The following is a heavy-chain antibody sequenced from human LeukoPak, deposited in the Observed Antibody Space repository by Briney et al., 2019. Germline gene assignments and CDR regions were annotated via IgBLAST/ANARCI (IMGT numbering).Heavy chain of an antibody. CDR3: TNLADN. J-gene: IGHJ4*02. Sequence: ASVKVFCKASGYTFTNYYMHWVRQAPGQGLEWLGWLNPDSGATHYAQKLQGRVTMTRDTSISTAYLELSRLRYDDTAVYYCTNLADNWGQGTLVTVSS. CDR1: GYTFTNYY. CDR2: LNPDSGAT. V-gene: IGHV1-2*02.